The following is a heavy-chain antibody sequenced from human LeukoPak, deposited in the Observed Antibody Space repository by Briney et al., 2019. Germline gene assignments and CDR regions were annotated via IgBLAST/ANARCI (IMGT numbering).Heavy chain of an antibody. V-gene: IGHV3-21*06. D-gene: IGHD1-1*01. CDR2: ISYSSTFL. Sequence: PGGSLRLSCEGSGFTFSTFSLNWFRQAPGKGLEWVASISYSSTFLDYADSVKGRFTISRDNTQNSVYLEMNSLRDEDTAAYFCARGGDGHNSYLDFWGQGTLVTVSS. J-gene: IGHJ4*02. CDR3: ARGGDGHNSYLDF. CDR1: GFTFSTFS.